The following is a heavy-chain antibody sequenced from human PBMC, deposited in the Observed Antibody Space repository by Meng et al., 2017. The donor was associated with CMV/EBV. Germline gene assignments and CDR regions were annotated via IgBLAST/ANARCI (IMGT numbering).Heavy chain of an antibody. V-gene: IGHV1-69*10. CDR1: GGTFSSYA. CDR3: AMAWGGYVWGSYRNGGWFDP. D-gene: IGHD3-16*02. CDR2: IIPILGIA. Sequence: SVKVSCKASGGTFSSYAISWVRQAPGQGLEWMGGIIPILGIANYAQKFQGRVTMTRDTSTSTVYMELSSLRSEDTAVYYCAMAWGGYVWGSYRNGGWFDPWGQGTLVTVSS. J-gene: IGHJ5*02.